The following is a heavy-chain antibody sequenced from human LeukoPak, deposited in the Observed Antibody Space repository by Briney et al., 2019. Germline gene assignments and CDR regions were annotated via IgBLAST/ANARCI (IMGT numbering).Heavy chain of an antibody. V-gene: IGHV3-30*14. CDR3: ARGGSYLSAFDI. D-gene: IGHD1-26*01. Sequence: PGGSLRPSCAASGFTFSSYAVHWVRQAPGKGLEWVALISYDGTNKYYADSVKGRFTISRDNSKNTLYLQMNSLRAEDTAVYYCARGGSYLSAFDIWGQGTMVTVSS. CDR2: ISYDGTNK. J-gene: IGHJ3*02. CDR1: GFTFSSYA.